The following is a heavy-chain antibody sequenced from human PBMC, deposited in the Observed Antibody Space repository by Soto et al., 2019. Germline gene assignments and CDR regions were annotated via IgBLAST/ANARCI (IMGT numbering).Heavy chain of an antibody. J-gene: IGHJ4*02. CDR3: ARGREDIVVVVAATSFPFDY. D-gene: IGHD2-15*01. V-gene: IGHV1-8*01. Sequence: QVQLVQSGAEVKKPGASVKVSCKASGYTFTSYAINWVRQATGQGLEWMGWMNPNSGNTGYAQKFQGRVTMTRNTSISTAYMELSSLRSEDTAVYYCARGREDIVVVVAATSFPFDYWGQGTLVTVSS. CDR2: MNPNSGNT. CDR1: GYTFTSYA.